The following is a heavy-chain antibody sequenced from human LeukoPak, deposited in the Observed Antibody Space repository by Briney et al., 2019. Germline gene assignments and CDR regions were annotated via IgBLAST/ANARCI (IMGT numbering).Heavy chain of an antibody. CDR1: GFNFRIHG. D-gene: IGHD7-27*01. CDR2: IGVSGIHT. V-gene: IGHV3-23*01. Sequence: GRSLRLSCAASGFNFRIHGINWVRQAPGKGLEWVSAIGVSGIHTYFADSVRGRFSISRDDSRDTVYLQMNSLRAGDTALYFCARDLSLLGLDDWGQGTLVTVSS. CDR3: ARDLSLLGLDD. J-gene: IGHJ4*02.